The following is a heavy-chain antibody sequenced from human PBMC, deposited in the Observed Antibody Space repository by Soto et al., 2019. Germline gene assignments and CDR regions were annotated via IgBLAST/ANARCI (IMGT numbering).Heavy chain of an antibody. CDR3: AKGRDYGGNYRDY. V-gene: IGHV3-23*01. CDR2: ISGSGGTTYT. Sequence: EVQLLESGGGLVQPGGSLRLSCAASGFTFSSYAMSWVRQAPGKGLEWVSAISGSGGTTYTYYADSVQGRFTISRDNSQNTLYLHMNSLRAEDTAVYYCAKGRDYGGNYRDYWGQGTLVTVSS. D-gene: IGHD4-17*01. CDR1: GFTFSSYA. J-gene: IGHJ4*02.